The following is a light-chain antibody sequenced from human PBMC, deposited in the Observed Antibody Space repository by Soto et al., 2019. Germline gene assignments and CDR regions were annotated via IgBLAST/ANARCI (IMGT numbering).Light chain of an antibody. Sequence: DFRMTQSPSSLSAAIGDRVTITCRASRSNRTYLNWYQQKPGKAPQLLIYAASRLQSGVPSRFSGSGSGTDITLTISSLQPEDFATYYGQQSYRTMATFGQGTKVEIK. CDR3: QQSYRTMAT. CDR1: RSNRTY. CDR2: AAS. V-gene: IGKV1-39*01. J-gene: IGKJ1*01.